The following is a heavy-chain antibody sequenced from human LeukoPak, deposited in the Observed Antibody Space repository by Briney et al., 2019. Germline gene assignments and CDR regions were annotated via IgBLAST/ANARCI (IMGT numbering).Heavy chain of an antibody. D-gene: IGHD6-19*01. CDR2: IYYSGST. V-gene: IGHV4-59*01. CDR1: GGSISSYY. J-gene: IGHJ4*02. CDR3: ARGAVAGTVDY. Sequence: SETLSLTCTVSGGSISSYYWSWIRQPPGKGLEWIGYIYYSGSTNYNPSLKSRVTISVDTSKNQFSLKLSSMTAADTAVYYCARGAVAGTVDYWGQGTLVTVSA.